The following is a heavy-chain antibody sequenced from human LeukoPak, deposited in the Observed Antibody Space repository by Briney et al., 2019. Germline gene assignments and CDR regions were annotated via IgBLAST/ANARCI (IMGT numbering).Heavy chain of an antibody. V-gene: IGHV3-23*01. J-gene: IGHJ6*02. CDR1: GFTFTSYS. Sequence: GGSLRLSCAASGFTFTSYSMNWVRQAPGKGLEWVSTISGGGGSTYYADSVKGRFTISRDNSKNTLYLQVNSLRAEDTAVYYCAKDMVATSYYYYYGMDVWGQGTTVTVSS. D-gene: IGHD5-12*01. CDR3: AKDMVATSYYYYYGMDV. CDR2: ISGGGGST.